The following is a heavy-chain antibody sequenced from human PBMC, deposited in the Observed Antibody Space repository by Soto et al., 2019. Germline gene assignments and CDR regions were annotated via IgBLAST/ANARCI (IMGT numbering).Heavy chain of an antibody. CDR2: IFYNGST. Sequence: QLQLQESGPGLVKPSETLSLTCTVSSGSISHYHWNWIRQAPGKGMEWIGYIFYNGSTHYNPSLTSRVTISVDMSKNRLSLTLTSVTAADTAVYYCARSFYPWGQGTLVTVSS. V-gene: IGHV4-59*01. CDR3: ARSFYP. CDR1: SGSISHYH. J-gene: IGHJ5*02.